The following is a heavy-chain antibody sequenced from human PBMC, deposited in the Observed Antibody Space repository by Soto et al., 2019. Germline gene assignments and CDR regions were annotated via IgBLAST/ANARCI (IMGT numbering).Heavy chain of an antibody. CDR2: ISSSGSTI. D-gene: IGHD1-26*01. J-gene: IGHJ3*02. CDR3: ARGPELVHAFDI. Sequence: GGSLRLSCAASGFTFSSYEMNWVRQAPGKGLEWVSYISSSGSTIYYADSVKGRFTISRDNATNSLYLQMNSLRAEDTAVYYCARGPELVHAFDIWGQGTMVTVSS. CDR1: GFTFSSYE. V-gene: IGHV3-48*03.